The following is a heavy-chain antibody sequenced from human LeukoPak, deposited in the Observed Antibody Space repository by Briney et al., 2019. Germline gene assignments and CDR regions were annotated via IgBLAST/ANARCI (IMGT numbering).Heavy chain of an antibody. Sequence: ASVKVSCKASGYTFTSYYMHWVRQAPGQGLEWMGIINPSGGSTSYAQKFQGRVTVTRDMSTSTAYMELSSLRSEDTAVYYCARDYSGTTHENYFDYWGQGTLVTVSS. CDR2: INPSGGST. J-gene: IGHJ4*02. CDR3: ARDYSGTTHENYFDY. CDR1: GYTFTSYY. V-gene: IGHV1-46*01. D-gene: IGHD1-7*01.